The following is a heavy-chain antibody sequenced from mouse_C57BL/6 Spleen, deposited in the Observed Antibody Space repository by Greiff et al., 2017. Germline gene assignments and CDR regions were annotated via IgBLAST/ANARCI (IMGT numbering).Heavy chain of an antibody. Sequence: QVQLQQSGPGLVAPSQSLSITCTVSGFSLTSYAISWVRQPPGKGLEWLGVIWTDGGTNYNSALKSRLSISKDNSKSQVFLKMNSLQTDDTARYYCARNWGYGGYAMDYWGQGTSVTVSS. D-gene: IGHD1-1*02. V-gene: IGHV2-9-1*01. CDR2: IWTDGGT. J-gene: IGHJ4*01. CDR3: ARNWGYGGYAMDY. CDR1: GFSLTSYA.